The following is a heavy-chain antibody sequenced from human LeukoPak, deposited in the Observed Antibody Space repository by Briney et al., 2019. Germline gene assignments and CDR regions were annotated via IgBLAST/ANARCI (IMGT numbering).Heavy chain of an antibody. Sequence: SETLSLTCTVSGGSISSYYWSWIRQPPGKGLEWIGYIYYSGSTNYNPSLKSRVTISVDTSKNQFSLKLSSVAAADTAVYYCARETSLRFDPWGQGTLVTVSS. V-gene: IGHV4-59*01. J-gene: IGHJ5*02. CDR3: ARETSLRFDP. CDR2: IYYSGST. CDR1: GGSISSYY.